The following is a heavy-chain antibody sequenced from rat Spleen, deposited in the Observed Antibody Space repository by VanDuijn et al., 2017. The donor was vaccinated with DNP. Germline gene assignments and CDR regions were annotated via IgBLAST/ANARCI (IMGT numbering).Heavy chain of an antibody. CDR3: GRLGWHGWFAY. D-gene: IGHD1-11*01. CDR2: INKDSSTI. CDR1: GFSFNDYW. Sequence: EVKLVASGGGLVQPGRSLKLSCAASGFSFNDYWMGWVRQAPGKGLEWIGEINKDSSTINYTPSLKDKFTISRDNAQNTLYLQMSKLGSEDTATYYCGRLGWHGWFAYWGQGTLVTVSS. J-gene: IGHJ3*01. V-gene: IGHV4-2*01.